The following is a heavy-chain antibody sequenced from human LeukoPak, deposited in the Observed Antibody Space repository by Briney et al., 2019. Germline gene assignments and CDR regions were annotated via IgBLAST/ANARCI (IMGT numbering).Heavy chain of an antibody. V-gene: IGHV3-23*01. D-gene: IGHD3-10*01. CDR2: PRGSGGGT. CDR1: GLTLSNYG. CDR3: AKRGVVIRVFLVGFHKEAYYFDS. J-gene: IGHJ4*02. Sequence: GRSLRLSCALSGLTLSNYGMSWVRQPPGKGLEWVAGPRGSGGGTNYADSVQGRLTISRDNAKNTLYLQMNSLRAEDTAVYFCAKRGVVIRVFLVGFHKEAYYFDSWGQGALVTVSS.